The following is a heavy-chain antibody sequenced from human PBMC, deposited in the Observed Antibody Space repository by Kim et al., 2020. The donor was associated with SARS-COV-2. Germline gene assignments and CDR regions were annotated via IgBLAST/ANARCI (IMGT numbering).Heavy chain of an antibody. CDR2: INPNNGGT. J-gene: IGHJ6*02. V-gene: IGHV1-2*06. D-gene: IGHD6-13*01. CDR1: GYSFTGYY. CDR3: AREGSSVDV. Sequence: ASVKVSCKASGYSFTGYYMHWVRQAPGQGLEWMGRINPNNGGTNYAQNFQGRVTMTRDTSISTAYMELSGLRSDDTALYYCAREGSSVDVWGQGTTVTVS.